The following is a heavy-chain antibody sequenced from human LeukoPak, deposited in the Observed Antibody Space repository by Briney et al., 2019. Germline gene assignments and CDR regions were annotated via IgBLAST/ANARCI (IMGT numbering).Heavy chain of an antibody. D-gene: IGHD3-3*01. CDR3: ARGPPYYDFWSGYYTGNYYFDY. J-gene: IGHJ4*02. Sequence: SVKVSCKASGGTFSSYAISWVRQAPGQGLEWMGGIIPIFGTANYAQKFQGRVTITADESTSTAYMELSSLRSEDTAVYYCARGPPYYDFWSGYYTGNYYFDYWGQGTLVNVSS. CDR1: GGTFSSYA. V-gene: IGHV1-69*13. CDR2: IIPIFGTA.